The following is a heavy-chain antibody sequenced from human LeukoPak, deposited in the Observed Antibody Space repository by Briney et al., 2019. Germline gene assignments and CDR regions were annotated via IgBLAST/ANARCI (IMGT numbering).Heavy chain of an antibody. J-gene: IGHJ5*02. Sequence: SETLSLTCTVSGGSISSYYWSWIRQPPGKGLEWIGYIYYSGSTNYNPSLKSRVTISVDTSKNQFSLKLSSVTAADTAVYYCARHDPGIAAAGVAGWFDPWGQGTLVTVSS. V-gene: IGHV4-59*08. CDR2: IYYSGST. CDR1: GGSISSYY. D-gene: IGHD6-13*01. CDR3: ARHDPGIAAAGVAGWFDP.